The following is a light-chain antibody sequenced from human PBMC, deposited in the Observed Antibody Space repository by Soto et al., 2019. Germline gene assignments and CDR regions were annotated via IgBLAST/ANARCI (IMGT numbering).Light chain of an antibody. V-gene: IGLV2-8*01. J-gene: IGLJ1*01. CDR1: SGDVGGYNY. Sequence: QSALTQPPSASGSPGQSVTISCTGTSGDVGGYNYVSWYQQHPGKAPKLMIYDVNKRPSGVPDRFSGSKSGNTASLTVSGLQAEDEADYYCSSYAGSNNPFVFGTGTKVTVL. CDR2: DVN. CDR3: SSYAGSNNPFV.